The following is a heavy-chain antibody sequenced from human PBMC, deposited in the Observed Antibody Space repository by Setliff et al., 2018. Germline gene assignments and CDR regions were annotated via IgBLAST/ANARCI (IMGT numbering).Heavy chain of an antibody. CDR2: INHSGST. CDR1: GGSFSGYY. Sequence: SETLSLTCAVYGGSFSGYYWSWIRQPPGKGLEWIGEINHSGSTNYNPSLKSRVTISVDTSKNQFSLNLNSVTAADTAVYYCAVDHVTNIAESGYGYTRIDPWGQGIPVTVSS. J-gene: IGHJ5*02. CDR3: AVDHVTNIAESGYGYTRIDP. D-gene: IGHD6-19*01. V-gene: IGHV4-34*01.